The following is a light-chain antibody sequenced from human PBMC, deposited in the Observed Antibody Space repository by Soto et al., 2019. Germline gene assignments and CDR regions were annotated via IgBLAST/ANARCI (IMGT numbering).Light chain of an antibody. Sequence: QSALTQPPSVSGAPGQRVTISCTGSSSNIGAGYDVHWYQQLPGTAPKLLIYGNSNRPSGVPDRFSGSKSGTSASPAITGLQAEDEADYYCQSYDSSLSEVFGTGTKVTVL. CDR1: SSNIGAGYD. CDR2: GNS. V-gene: IGLV1-40*01. CDR3: QSYDSSLSEV. J-gene: IGLJ1*01.